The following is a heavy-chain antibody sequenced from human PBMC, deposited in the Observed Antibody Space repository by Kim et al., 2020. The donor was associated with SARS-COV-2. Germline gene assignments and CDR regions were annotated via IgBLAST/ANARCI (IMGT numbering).Heavy chain of an antibody. J-gene: IGHJ4*02. CDR3: ARVVAGAKPLGY. D-gene: IGHD6-19*01. V-gene: IGHV1-46*01. Sequence: YAQKFQGRVTMTRDTSTSTVDMELSSLRSEDTAVYYCARVVAGAKPLGYWGQGTLVTVSS.